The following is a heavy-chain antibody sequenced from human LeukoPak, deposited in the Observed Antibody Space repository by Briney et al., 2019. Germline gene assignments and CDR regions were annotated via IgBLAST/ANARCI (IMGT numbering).Heavy chain of an antibody. CDR1: GFTFSSYA. J-gene: IGHJ4*02. CDR3: AKDLSSGYYRGGYYFDY. V-gene: IGHV3-23*01. D-gene: IGHD3-22*01. Sequence: PGGSLRLSCAASGFTFSSYAMSWVRQAPGKGLEWVSAISGSGGSTYYADSVKGRFTISRDNSKNTLYLQMNSLRAEDTAVYYCAKDLSSGYYRGGYYFDYWGQGTLVTVSS. CDR2: ISGSGGST.